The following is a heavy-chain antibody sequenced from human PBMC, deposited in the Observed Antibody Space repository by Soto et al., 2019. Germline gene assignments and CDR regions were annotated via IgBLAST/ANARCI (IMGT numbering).Heavy chain of an antibody. Sequence: SETLSLTCTVSGGSISSSSYYWGWIRQPPGKGLEWIGSIYYSGSTYYNPSLKSRVTISVDTSKNQFSLKLSSVTAADTAVYYCASLNSGSYGDFDYWGQGTLVTVSS. V-gene: IGHV4-39*01. D-gene: IGHD1-26*01. J-gene: IGHJ4*02. CDR2: IYYSGST. CDR3: ASLNSGSYGDFDY. CDR1: GGSISSSSYY.